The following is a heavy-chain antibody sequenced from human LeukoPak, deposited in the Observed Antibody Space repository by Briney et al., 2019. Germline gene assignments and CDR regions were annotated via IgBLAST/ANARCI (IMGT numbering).Heavy chain of an antibody. CDR3: ARIPPGYDLGAFDY. D-gene: IGHD5-12*01. CDR2: IDWDDDK. J-gene: IGHJ4*02. CDR1: GFGLGTRGRG. V-gene: IGHV2-70*01. Sequence: SGPALLHPTPPLTLTFTFSGFGLGTRGRGGRWIRQPPVKALEWLALIDWDDDKYYSTSLKTRLTISKDTSKNQVVLTMTNMDPVDTATYYCARIPPGYDLGAFDYGGQGTLVTVS.